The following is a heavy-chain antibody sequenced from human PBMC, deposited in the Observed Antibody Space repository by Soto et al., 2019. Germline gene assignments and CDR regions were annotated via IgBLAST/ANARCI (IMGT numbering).Heavy chain of an antibody. CDR2: ISAYNGNT. CDR1: GYTFTSYG. D-gene: IGHD3-10*01. J-gene: IGHJ6*02. Sequence: ASVKVSCKASGYTFTSYGIGWVRQAPGQGLEWMGWISAYNGNTNYAQKLQGRVTMTTDTSTSTAYMELRSLRSDDTAVYYCARDGPVLLWFGELLSTKYGMDVWGQGTTVTVSS. V-gene: IGHV1-18*01. CDR3: ARDGPVLLWFGELLSTKYGMDV.